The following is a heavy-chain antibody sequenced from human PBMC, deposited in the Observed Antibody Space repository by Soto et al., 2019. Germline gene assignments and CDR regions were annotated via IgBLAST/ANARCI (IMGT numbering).Heavy chain of an antibody. CDR3: ARGQRFYEWFDP. D-gene: IGHD3-3*01. CDR2: VYSSGGT. CDR1: GGSMSSYY. J-gene: IGHJ5*02. Sequence: SETLSLTGTVWGGSMSSYYCTWIRQPAWKGLEWIGRVYSSGGTHYNPSLKSRVTISLDTSKNQFSLSLLSVTDEDTAVYYCARGQRFYEWFDPSGQRTLLTVSS. V-gene: IGHV4-4*07.